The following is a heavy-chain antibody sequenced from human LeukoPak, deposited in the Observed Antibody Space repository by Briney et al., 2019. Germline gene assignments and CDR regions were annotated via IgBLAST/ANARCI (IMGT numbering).Heavy chain of an antibody. CDR3: VRQSRIFGVTRPGYMDV. CDR2: VFYSGST. Sequence: SETLSLTCGVSGGSINTNTFFWGWIRQPPGKGLEWVGNVFYSGSTMYNPSLKSRVTLSIDTSKSQFSLSLSSVTAADTAMYWCVRQSRIFGVTRPGYMDVWGKGIMVSVSS. J-gene: IGHJ6*03. V-gene: IGHV4-39*01. CDR1: GGSINTNTFF. D-gene: IGHD3-3*01.